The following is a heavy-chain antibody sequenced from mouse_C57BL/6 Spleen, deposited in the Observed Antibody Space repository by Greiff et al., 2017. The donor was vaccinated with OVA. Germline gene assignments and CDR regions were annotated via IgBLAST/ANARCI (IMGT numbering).Heavy chain of an antibody. V-gene: IGHV3-6*01. J-gene: IGHJ2*01. CDR1: GYSITSGYY. CDR2: ISYDGSN. CDR3: ARAYYDYDEGVDY. D-gene: IGHD2-4*01. Sequence: VQLQQSGPGLVKPSQSLSLTCSVTGYSITSGYYWNWIRQFPGNKLEWMGYISYDGSNNYNPSLKNRISITRDTSKNQFFLKLNSVTTEDTATYYCARAYYDYDEGVDYWGQGTTLTVSS.